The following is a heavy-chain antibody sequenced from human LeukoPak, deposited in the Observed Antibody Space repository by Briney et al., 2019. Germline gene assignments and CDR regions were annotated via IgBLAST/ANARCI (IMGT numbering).Heavy chain of an antibody. D-gene: IGHD2-15*01. Sequence: GSLRLAFAASGFTFSSHSMNWVRQAPGKGLEWVSSISSSSSYIYYADSVKGRFTISRDNAKNSLYLQMNSLRAEDTAVYYCARGGYCSGGSCYNDYWGQGTLVTVSS. CDR2: ISSSSSYI. CDR1: GFTFSSHS. V-gene: IGHV3-21*01. J-gene: IGHJ4*02. CDR3: ARGGYCSGGSCYNDY.